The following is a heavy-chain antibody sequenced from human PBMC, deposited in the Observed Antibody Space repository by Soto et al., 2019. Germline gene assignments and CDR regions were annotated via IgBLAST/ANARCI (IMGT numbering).Heavy chain of an antibody. CDR3: AKLMITFRGVLDDS. Sequence: ASVKVSCKASVYSFSDFYLHWVRRAPGQGLEWMGWIFPNTGATKYAQKFQGRVTMTRDTSINTAYMEVSGLTSDDTAVYYCAKLMITFRGVLDDSWGQGTLVTVSS. D-gene: IGHD3-16*01. V-gene: IGHV1-2*02. CDR2: IFPNTGAT. CDR1: VYSFSDFY. J-gene: IGHJ4*02.